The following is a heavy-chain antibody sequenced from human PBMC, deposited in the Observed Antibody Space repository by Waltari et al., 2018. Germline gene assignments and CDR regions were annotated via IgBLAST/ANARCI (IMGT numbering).Heavy chain of an antibody. D-gene: IGHD3-10*01. Sequence: EVQLVESGGGLVQPGRSLRLSCAASGFTFDDYAMHWVRQAPGKGLEWVSGISWNSGSTSYADSVKGRFTISRDNAKNTLYLQMNSLRAEDTAVYYCARRSGVAPDYWGQGTLVTVSS. CDR2: ISWNSGST. J-gene: IGHJ4*02. CDR3: ARRSGVAPDY. V-gene: IGHV3-9*01. CDR1: GFTFDDYA.